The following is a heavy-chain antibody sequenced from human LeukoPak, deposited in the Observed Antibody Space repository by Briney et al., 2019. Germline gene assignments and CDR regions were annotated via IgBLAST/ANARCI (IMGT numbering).Heavy chain of an antibody. CDR1: GFTFSSYS. CDR2: ISSNSSYI. V-gene: IGHV3-21*01. Sequence: GGSLRLSCAASGFTFSSYSMNWVRQAPGKGLEWVSSISSNSSYIYYADSVKGRFTISRDNAKNSLYLQMNSLRAEDTAVYYCVPASVGATDYWGQGTLVTVSS. CDR3: VPASVGATDY. D-gene: IGHD1-26*01. J-gene: IGHJ4*02.